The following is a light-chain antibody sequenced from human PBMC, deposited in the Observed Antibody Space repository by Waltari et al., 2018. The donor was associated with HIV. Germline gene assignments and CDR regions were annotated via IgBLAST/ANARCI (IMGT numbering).Light chain of an antibody. CDR1: NIGSYS. V-gene: IGLV3-21*02. Sequence: SYVLTQPPSVSEAPGQTARITCGGNNIGSYSLQWYQQKPGQAPVLVVYDDNDRPSGIPELFSCSNSGNTATLTISRVEVGDEADYYCQLWYSHTDHLVFGGGTKLTVL. CDR3: QLWYSHTDHLV. CDR2: DDN. J-gene: IGLJ3*02.